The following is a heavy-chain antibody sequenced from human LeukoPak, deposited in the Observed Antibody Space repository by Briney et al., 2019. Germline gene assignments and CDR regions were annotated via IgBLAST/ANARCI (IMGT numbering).Heavy chain of an antibody. J-gene: IGHJ4*02. CDR2: INHSGST. D-gene: IGHD1-26*01. Sequence: SETLSLTCAVYGGSFSGYYWSWIRQPPGKGLEWIGEINHSGSTNYNPSLKSRVTISVDTSKNQFSLKLSSVTAADTAVYYCATYRGSYYGIDYGGQGTLVTVSS. V-gene: IGHV4-34*01. CDR1: GGSFSGYY. CDR3: ATYRGSYYGIDY.